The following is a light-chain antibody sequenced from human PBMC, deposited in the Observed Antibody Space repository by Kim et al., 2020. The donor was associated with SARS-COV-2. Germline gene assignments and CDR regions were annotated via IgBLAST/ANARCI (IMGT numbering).Light chain of an antibody. Sequence: QRVNIACTGSSSNIGAGYDVHWYQQLPGTAPKLLIYGNSNRPSGVPDRFSGSKSGTSASLAITGLQAEDEADYYCQSYDSSLSGWVFGGGTQLTVL. CDR3: QSYDSSLSGWV. CDR1: SSNIGAGYD. J-gene: IGLJ3*02. CDR2: GNS. V-gene: IGLV1-40*01.